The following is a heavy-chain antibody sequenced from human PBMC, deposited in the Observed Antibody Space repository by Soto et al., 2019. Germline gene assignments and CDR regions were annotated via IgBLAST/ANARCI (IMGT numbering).Heavy chain of an antibody. Sequence: QVQLVESGGGVVQPGRSLRLSCAASGFPFSDYGIHWVRQAPGKGLEWVAVISYDGSNEYYADSVKGRFTISRDNSKNTVSLQMHSMTTEDSAAYYCAKQISPYCSRVTCYELSFYYAMDVWGQGNTVTVSS. D-gene: IGHD2-2*01. V-gene: IGHV3-30*18. J-gene: IGHJ6*01. CDR1: GFPFSDYG. CDR2: ISYDGSNE. CDR3: AKQISPYCSRVTCYELSFYYAMDV.